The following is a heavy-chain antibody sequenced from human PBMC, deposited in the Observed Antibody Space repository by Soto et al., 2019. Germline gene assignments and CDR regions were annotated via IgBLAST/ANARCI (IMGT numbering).Heavy chain of an antibody. D-gene: IGHD3-10*01. CDR1: GGSISSGGYS. V-gene: IGHV4-30-2*02. J-gene: IGHJ4*02. CDR3: ATRPPGDTWFGVFDY. CDR2: IYHSANT. Sequence: SETLSLTCAVSGGSISSGGYSWGWIRQPPGKGLEWIGYIYHSANTYYNPSLRSRVTISVDRSKNQFSLKLSSVTSADTAFYYCATRPPGDTWFGVFDYWSQGTLVTVS.